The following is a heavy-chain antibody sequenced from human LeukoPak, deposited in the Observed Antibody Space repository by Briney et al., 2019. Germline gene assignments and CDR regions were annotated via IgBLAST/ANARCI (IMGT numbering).Heavy chain of an antibody. J-gene: IGHJ4*02. V-gene: IGHV3-7*01. CDR1: GFTFSNAW. CDR3: ARDLNWETY. Sequence: GGSLRLSCAASGFTFSNAWMTWVRQAPGKGLEWVANIKTDGSQIYYVDSVKGRSTISRDNAKNSLYLQMNSLRAEDTAVYYCARDLNWETYWGQGTLVSVSS. CDR2: IKTDGSQI. D-gene: IGHD7-27*01.